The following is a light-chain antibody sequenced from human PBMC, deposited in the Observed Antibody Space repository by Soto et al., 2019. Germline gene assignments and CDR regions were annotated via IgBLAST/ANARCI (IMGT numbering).Light chain of an antibody. V-gene: IGLV1-47*01. CDR2: RNS. J-gene: IGLJ1*01. CDR3: AAWDDNLSGFYV. CDR1: ASTIGRNY. Sequence: QPVLTQVPSASGTPVGRVPIACSGSASTIGRNYVYWYQQLPGTAPKLLIYRNSQRPSGVPDRFSGSKSGTSASLAISGLRSEDEADYYCAAWDDNLSGFYVFGDGTKVTVL.